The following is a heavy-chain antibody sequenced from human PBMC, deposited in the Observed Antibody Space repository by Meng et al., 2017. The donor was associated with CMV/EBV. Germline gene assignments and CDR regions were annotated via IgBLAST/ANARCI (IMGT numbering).Heavy chain of an antibody. V-gene: IGHV1-69*05. CDR3: ARDGQGPSPLGQNWFDP. Sequence: SVKVSCKASGGTFSSYAISWVRQAPGQGLEWMGGIIPIFGTANYAQKFQGRVTITTDESTSTAYMELSSLRSEDTAVYYCARDGQGPSPLGQNWFDPWGQGTLVTVSS. D-gene: IGHD3/OR15-3a*01. CDR2: IIPIFGTA. J-gene: IGHJ5*02. CDR1: GGTFSSYA.